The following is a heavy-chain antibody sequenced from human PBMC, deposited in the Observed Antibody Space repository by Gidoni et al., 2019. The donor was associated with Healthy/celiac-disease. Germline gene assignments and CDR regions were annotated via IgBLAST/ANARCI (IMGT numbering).Heavy chain of an antibody. J-gene: IGHJ4*02. D-gene: IGHD6-19*01. CDR2: ISGSGGST. CDR1: GFTFSSYA. V-gene: IGHV3-23*01. CDR3: AKVRRIAVAGPIDY. Sequence: EVQLLESGGGLVQPGGSLRLPCAASGFTFSSYAMSWVRQAPGKGLGWVSAISGSGGSTYYADSVKGRFTISRDNSKNTLYLQMNSLRAEDTAVYYCAKVRRIAVAGPIDYWGQGTLVTVSS.